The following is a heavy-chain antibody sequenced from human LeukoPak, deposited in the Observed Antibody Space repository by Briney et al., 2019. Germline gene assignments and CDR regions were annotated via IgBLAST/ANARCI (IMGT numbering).Heavy chain of an antibody. CDR3: AXXXXXVTXXXF. Sequence: GGSLRLSCAASGFTFSSYAMSWVRQAPGKGLEWVSTIGSTGSNTYYTDSVKGRFTISRDNSKNTLYLQINGLRADDTAVYYCAXXXXXVTXXXFWXQGTLVTVSS. V-gene: IGHV3-23*01. CDR2: IGSTGSNT. CDR1: GFTFSSYA. D-gene: IGHD4-17*01. J-gene: IGHJ4*02.